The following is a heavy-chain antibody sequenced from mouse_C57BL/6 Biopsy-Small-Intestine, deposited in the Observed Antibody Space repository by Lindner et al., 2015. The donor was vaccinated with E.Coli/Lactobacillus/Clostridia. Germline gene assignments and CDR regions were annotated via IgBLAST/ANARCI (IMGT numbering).Heavy chain of an antibody. Sequence: SVKVSCKASGYTFTRYAMHWVRQAPGQRLEWMGWINAADGNTKYSQKFQGRVTITRDSSASTAYMELSSLRSEDTAVYYCARDLVTATFWARTFDYWGQGTLVTVSS. CDR2: INAADGNT. CDR3: ARDLVTATFWARTFDY. J-gene: IGHJ4*01. CDR1: GYTFTRYA. D-gene: IGHD2-1*01. V-gene: IGHV1-59*01.